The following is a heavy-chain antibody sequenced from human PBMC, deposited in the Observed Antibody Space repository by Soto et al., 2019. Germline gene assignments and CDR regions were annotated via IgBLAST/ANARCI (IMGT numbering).Heavy chain of an antibody. CDR3: ARHAPFLYSSGWNLVGY. Sequence: GGSLRLSCAACGFTFSGYAMHWVRQAPGKGLEWVAVISYDGSNKYYADSVKGLFAISRDNSKNTLYLQMNSLRAEDTAAYYCARHAPFLYSSGWNLVGYCGQGTLVTVYS. D-gene: IGHD6-19*01. CDR1: GFTFSGYA. J-gene: IGHJ4*02. V-gene: IGHV3-30*09. CDR2: ISYDGSNK.